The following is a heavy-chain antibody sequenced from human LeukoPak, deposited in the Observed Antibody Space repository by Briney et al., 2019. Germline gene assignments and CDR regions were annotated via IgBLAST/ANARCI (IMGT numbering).Heavy chain of an antibody. J-gene: IGHJ1*01. CDR3: ARAPSEIGGYYPEYFRH. V-gene: IGHV3-21*01. Sequence: GGSLRLSCAASGFTFSTSSMNWVRQAPGKGLEWVSSITSSSRYIYYADSVKGRFTISRDNAKNSLYLQLNSLRAEDTAVYYCARAPSEIGGYYPEYFRHWGQGTLVIVSS. CDR2: ITSSSRYI. CDR1: GFTFSTSS. D-gene: IGHD3-22*01.